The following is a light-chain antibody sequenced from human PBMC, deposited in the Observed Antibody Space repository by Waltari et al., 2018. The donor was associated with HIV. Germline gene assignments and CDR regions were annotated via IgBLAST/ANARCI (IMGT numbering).Light chain of an antibody. J-gene: IGLJ3*02. CDR2: DDS. Sequence: SYVLTQPPSVSVAPGQTARITCGGNNIGSKSVHWYQQKPGQAPVLVVYDDSDRPAGIPDRFSGSSSGNTASLTITGAQAEDEADYYCNSRDSSAKHHWVFGGGTKLTVL. V-gene: IGLV3-21*02. CDR1: NIGSKS. CDR3: NSRDSSAKHHWV.